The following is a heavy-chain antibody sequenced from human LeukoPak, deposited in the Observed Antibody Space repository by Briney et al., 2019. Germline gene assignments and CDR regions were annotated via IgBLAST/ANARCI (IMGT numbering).Heavy chain of an antibody. J-gene: IGHJ4*02. Sequence: SETLSLTCTVSGGSISTYYWSWIRQPPGKGLEWIGYIYHSGSTNYNPSLKSRVTISVDTSKNQFSLKLSSVTAADTAVYYCARIPGGYSSNWYYFDYWGQGTLVTVSS. CDR3: ARIPGGYSSNWYYFDY. CDR2: IYHSGST. CDR1: GGSISTYY. D-gene: IGHD6-13*01. V-gene: IGHV4-59*01.